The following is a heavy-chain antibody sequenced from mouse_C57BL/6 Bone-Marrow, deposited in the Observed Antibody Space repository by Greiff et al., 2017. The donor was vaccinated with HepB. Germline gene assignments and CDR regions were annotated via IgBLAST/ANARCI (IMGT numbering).Heavy chain of an antibody. CDR1: GYTFTSYW. Sequence: QVQLQQPGAELVRPGTSVKLSCKASGYTFTSYWMHWVKQRPGQGLEWIGVIDPSDSYTNYNQKFKGKATLTVDTSSSTAYMQLSSLTSEDSAVYYCARSYFDYWGQDTTLTVSS. J-gene: IGHJ2*01. CDR3: ARSYFDY. V-gene: IGHV1-59*01. CDR2: IDPSDSYT.